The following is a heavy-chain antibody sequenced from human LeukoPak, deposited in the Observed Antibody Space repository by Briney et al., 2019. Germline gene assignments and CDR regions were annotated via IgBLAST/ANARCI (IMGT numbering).Heavy chain of an antibody. V-gene: IGHV1-69*13. Sequence: ASVKVSCKASGYTFTTNGISWVRQAPGQGLEWMGGIIPIFGTANYAQKFQGRVTNTADESTSTAYMELSSLRSEDTAVYYCARDRDYDFDYWGQGTLVTVSS. CDR3: ARDRDYDFDY. CDR2: IIPIFGTA. J-gene: IGHJ4*02. CDR1: GYTFTTNG. D-gene: IGHD4-17*01.